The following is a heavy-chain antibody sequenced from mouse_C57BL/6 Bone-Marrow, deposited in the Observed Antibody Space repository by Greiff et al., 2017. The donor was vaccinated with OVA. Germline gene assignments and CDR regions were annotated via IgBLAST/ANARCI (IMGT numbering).Heavy chain of an antibody. D-gene: IGHD1-1*01. CDR1: GYAFTNYL. CDR3: ASFYYYGSSLYAMDY. V-gene: IGHV1-54*01. CDR2: INPGSGGT. Sequence: VHLVESGAELVRPGTSVKVSCKASGYAFTNYLIEWVKQRPGQGLEWIGVINPGSGGTNYNEKFKGKATLTADKSSSTAYMQLSSLTSEDSAVYFCASFYYYGSSLYAMDYWGQGTSVTVSS. J-gene: IGHJ4*01.